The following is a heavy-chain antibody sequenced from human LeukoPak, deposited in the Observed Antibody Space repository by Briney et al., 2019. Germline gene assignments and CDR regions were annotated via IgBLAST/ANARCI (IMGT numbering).Heavy chain of an antibody. CDR3: AKANKRYSSSWYEDWFDP. CDR2: ISWNSGSI. J-gene: IGHJ5*02. D-gene: IGHD6-13*01. Sequence: GGSLRLSCAASGFTFDDYAMHWVRQAPGKGLEGVAGISWNSGSIGYADSVNGRFTISRDNAKTSLYLQMNSLRAEDTALYYCAKANKRYSSSWYEDWFDPWGQGTLVTVSS. V-gene: IGHV3-9*01. CDR1: GFTFDDYA.